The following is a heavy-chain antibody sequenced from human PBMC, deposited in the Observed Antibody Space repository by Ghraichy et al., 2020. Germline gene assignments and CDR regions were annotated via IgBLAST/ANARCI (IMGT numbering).Heavy chain of an antibody. Sequence: GGSLRLSCAASGFTFSSYSMNWVRQAPGKGLEWVSYISSSSSTIYYADSVKGRFTISRDNAKNSLYLQMNSLRDEDTAVYYCARDPIQRYYYDSSGYYPYYFDYWGQGTLVTVSS. V-gene: IGHV3-48*02. D-gene: IGHD3-22*01. CDR1: GFTFSSYS. CDR2: ISSSSSTI. CDR3: ARDPIQRYYYDSSGYYPYYFDY. J-gene: IGHJ4*02.